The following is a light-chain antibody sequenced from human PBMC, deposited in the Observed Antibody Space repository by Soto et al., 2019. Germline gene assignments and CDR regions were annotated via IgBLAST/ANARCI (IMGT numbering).Light chain of an antibody. J-gene: IGLJ2*01. V-gene: IGLV7-43*01. CDR3: LLYYGGALGV. CDR1: TGAVTSGHF. Sequence: QAVVTQEPSLTVSPGGTVTLTCASSTGAVTSGHFPNWVQQKPGQVPKSLIYSKSDTQSWTPARFSGSLLGGTAALTLSRVQPEDDAEYYCLLYYGGALGVFGGGTKLTVL. CDR2: SKS.